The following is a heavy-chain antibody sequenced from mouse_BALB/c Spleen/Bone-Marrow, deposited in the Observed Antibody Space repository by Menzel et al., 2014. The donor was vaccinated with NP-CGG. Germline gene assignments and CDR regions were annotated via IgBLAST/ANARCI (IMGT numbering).Heavy chain of an antibody. CDR3: ARDEHYDIYGYFDV. Sequence: EVKLMESGGGLVQPGGSLRLSCATSGFTFTDYYMSWVRQPPGKALEWLGFIRNKANGYTTEYSASVQGRFTISRDNSQRLLYRQMNPLRGEDSATYYCARDEHYDIYGYFDVGGAGTRVTVS. V-gene: IGHV7-3*02. CDR1: GFTFTDYY. CDR2: IRNKANGYTT. J-gene: IGHJ1*01. D-gene: IGHD1-1*01.